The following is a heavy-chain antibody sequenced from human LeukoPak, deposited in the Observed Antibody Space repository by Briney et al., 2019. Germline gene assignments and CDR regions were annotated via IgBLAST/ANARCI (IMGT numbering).Heavy chain of an antibody. V-gene: IGHV3-64*04. CDR1: GFTFSSYA. CDR3: ARVAPRTTWHYGMDV. D-gene: IGHD1-7*01. J-gene: IGHJ6*02. Sequence: GGSLRLSCSASGFTFSSYAMHWVRQAPGKGLDYVSAISSNGGSTYYADSVKGRFTISRDNSKNTLYLQMNSLRADDTAVYYCARVAPRTTWHYGMDVWGQGTTVTVSS. CDR2: ISSNGGST.